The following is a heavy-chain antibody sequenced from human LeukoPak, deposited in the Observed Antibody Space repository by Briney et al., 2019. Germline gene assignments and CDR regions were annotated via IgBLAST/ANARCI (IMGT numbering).Heavy chain of an antibody. J-gene: IGHJ5*02. CDR3: ARHGYCSGGTCYAESRLDP. CDR1: GFTVSNNY. D-gene: IGHD2-15*01. V-gene: IGHV3-53*01. Sequence: GGSLRLSCAASGFTVSNNYMRWVRQAPGKGLEWVSVIRSSGSTYYADSVKGRFAVSRDVSHNTVYLQMTSLRTEDTAMYYCARHGYCSGGTCYAESRLDPWGQGTLVTVSS. CDR2: IRSSGST.